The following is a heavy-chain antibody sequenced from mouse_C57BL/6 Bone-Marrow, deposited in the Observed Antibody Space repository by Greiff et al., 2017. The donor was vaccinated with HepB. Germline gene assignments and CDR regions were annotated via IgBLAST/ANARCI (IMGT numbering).Heavy chain of an antibody. J-gene: IGHJ3*01. CDR1: GFTFSSYA. Sequence: EVHLVESGGGLVKPGGSLKLSCAASGFTFSSYAMSWVRQTPEKRLEWVATISDGGSYTYYPDNVKGRFTIARDKAKNNLYLQMSHLKSEDTAMYYCANYGYDGRFAYWGQGTLVTVSA. CDR2: ISDGGSYT. D-gene: IGHD2-2*01. CDR3: ANYGYDGRFAY. V-gene: IGHV5-4*01.